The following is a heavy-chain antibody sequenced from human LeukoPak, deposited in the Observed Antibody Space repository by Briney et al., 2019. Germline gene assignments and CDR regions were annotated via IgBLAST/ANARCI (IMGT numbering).Heavy chain of an antibody. J-gene: IGHJ3*02. CDR3: ARGKFFDI. CDR2: ISDDGTNR. V-gene: IGHV3-30-3*01. Sequence: GRSLRLSCVASAFTFSHYPMDWVRQAPGKGLELVAIISDDGTNRYYADSVKGRFTISRDDSNNTVYLQMNSLRVDDTAIYFCARGKFFDIWGQGTMVTVSS. CDR1: AFTFSHYP.